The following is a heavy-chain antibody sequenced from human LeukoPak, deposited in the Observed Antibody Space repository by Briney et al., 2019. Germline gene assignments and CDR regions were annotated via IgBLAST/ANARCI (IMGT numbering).Heavy chain of an antibody. CDR1: GFTFRHYA. J-gene: IGHJ4*02. CDR2: ISVSDVST. Sequence: GGSLRLSCVASGFTFRHYAMSWVPHAPGKGLGWVSSISVSDVSTSSAQSVRGRFTTSRDNSKNTLYLQMSTLRADDTAIYYCAKDKGTGSGWYGLDYWGQGILVTVSS. V-gene: IGHV3-23*01. CDR3: AKDKGTGSGWYGLDY. D-gene: IGHD6-19*01.